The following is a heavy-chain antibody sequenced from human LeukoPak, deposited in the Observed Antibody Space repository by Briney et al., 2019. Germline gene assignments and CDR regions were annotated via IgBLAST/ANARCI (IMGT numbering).Heavy chain of an antibody. V-gene: IGHV3-30*01. CDR2: MSYDGSDN. CDR1: GFTFSSYT. D-gene: IGHD5-24*01. J-gene: IGHJ4*02. Sequence: PGGSLRLSCAASGFTFSSYTMHWVRQAPGKGLEWVAVMSYDGSDNYYADSVEGRFTISRDNSRTTVYLQMNSLRAEDTAVYYCARGSRWLQLGPFDYWGQGTLVTVSS. CDR3: ARGSRWLQLGPFDY.